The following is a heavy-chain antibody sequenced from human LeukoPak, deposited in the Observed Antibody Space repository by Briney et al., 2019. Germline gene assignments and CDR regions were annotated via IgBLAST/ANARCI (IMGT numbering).Heavy chain of an antibody. Sequence: HGESLKISCKGSGYSFTSYWAGGVRQMPGRGLGWMGNIYPGDSDTTYSPSFRGQVAISADKSISTAYLQWSSLKASDTAIYYCARPHYYGSGSSSVSAFDIWGQGTLVTVSP. CDR1: GYSFTSYW. CDR3: ARPHYYGSGSSSVSAFDI. D-gene: IGHD3-10*01. V-gene: IGHV5-51*01. J-gene: IGHJ3*02. CDR2: IYPGDSDT.